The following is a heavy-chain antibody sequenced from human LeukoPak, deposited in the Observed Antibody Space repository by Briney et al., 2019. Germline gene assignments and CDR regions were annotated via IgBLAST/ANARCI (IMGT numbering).Heavy chain of an antibody. Sequence: GGSLRLSCTASGFSFSGHWMQWARQLPGKGLVWVSRISPTGSTTSYADSVKGRFTVSRDNAKNTLYLQVNNLRAEDTAVYYCARGPNSNWSGLDFWGQGTLLTVSS. V-gene: IGHV3-74*01. CDR1: GFSFSGHW. J-gene: IGHJ4*02. CDR2: ISPTGSTT. D-gene: IGHD6-6*01. CDR3: ARGPNSNWSGLDF.